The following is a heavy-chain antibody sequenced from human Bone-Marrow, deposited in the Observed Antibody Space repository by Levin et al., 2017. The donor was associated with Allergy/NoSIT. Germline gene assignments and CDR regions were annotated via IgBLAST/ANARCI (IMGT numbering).Heavy chain of an antibody. CDR2: INHSGST. J-gene: IGHJ4*02. CDR1: GGSFSGYY. Sequence: PSETLSLTCAVYGGSFSGYYWSWIRQPPGKGLEWIGEINHSGSTNYNPSLKSRVTISVDTSKNQFSLKLSSVTAADTAVYYCASGSSGSLGHWGQGTLVTVSS. V-gene: IGHV4-34*01. CDR3: ASGSSGSLGH. D-gene: IGHD6-19*01.